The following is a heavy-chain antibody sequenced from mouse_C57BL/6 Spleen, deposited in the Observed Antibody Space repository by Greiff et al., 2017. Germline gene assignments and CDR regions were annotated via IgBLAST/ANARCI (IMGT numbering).Heavy chain of an antibody. CDR1: GYAFSSYW. J-gene: IGHJ2*01. Sequence: VQLQQSGAELVKPGASVKISCKASGYAFSSYWMNWVKQRPGKGLEWIGQIYPGDGDTNYNGKFKGKATLTADKSSSTAYMQLSSLTSEDSAVYFCAREYYGSSSYFDYWGQGTTLTVSS. D-gene: IGHD1-1*01. CDR3: AREYYGSSSYFDY. CDR2: IYPGDGDT. V-gene: IGHV1-80*01.